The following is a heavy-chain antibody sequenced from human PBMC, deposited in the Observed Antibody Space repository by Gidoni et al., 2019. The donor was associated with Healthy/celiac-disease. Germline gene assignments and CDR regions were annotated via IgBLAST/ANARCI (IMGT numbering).Heavy chain of an antibody. V-gene: IGHV4-34*01. CDR2: INHSGST. Sequence: QVQLQQWGAGLLKPSETLSLPCAVYGGSFSGYYWSWIRQPPGKGLEWIGEINHSGSTNYNPSLKSRVTISVDTSKNQFSLKLSSVTAADTAVYYCARAPYDFWSGYHNAYYYGMDVWGQGTTVTVSS. CDR3: ARAPYDFWSGYHNAYYYGMDV. CDR1: GGSFSGYY. D-gene: IGHD3-3*01. J-gene: IGHJ6*02.